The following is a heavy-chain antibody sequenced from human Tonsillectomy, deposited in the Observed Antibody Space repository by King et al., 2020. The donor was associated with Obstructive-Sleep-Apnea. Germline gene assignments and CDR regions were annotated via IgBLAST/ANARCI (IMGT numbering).Heavy chain of an antibody. CDR1: GGSISSIYYH. CDR2: ISYSGSA. D-gene: IGHD3-3*01. V-gene: IGHV4-39*07. CDR3: ARNQDYNFWSGYPLVGLFWFDP. Sequence: QLQLQESGPGLVKPSETLSLTCAVSGGSISSIYYHWDWIRQPPGKGLEWIGSISYSGSAYYNPSLKSRVALSVDTSKNQFSLKLSSVTAADTAVYYCARNQDYNFWSGYPLVGLFWFDPWGQGTLVTISS. J-gene: IGHJ5*02.